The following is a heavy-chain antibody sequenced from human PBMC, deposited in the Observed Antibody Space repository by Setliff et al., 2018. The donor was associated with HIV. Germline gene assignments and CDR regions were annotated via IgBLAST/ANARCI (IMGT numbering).Heavy chain of an antibody. J-gene: IGHJ3*02. V-gene: IGHV4-31*03. CDR3: ARVYGDYVEGAFDI. D-gene: IGHD4-17*01. Sequence: LSLTCTVSRASISSGGYYWSWIRQRPGEGLEWIGYIYYSGNTFYNPSLKSRVTISVDTSKNQFSLKLSSVTAADTALYYCARVYGDYVEGAFDIWG. CDR2: IYYSGNT. CDR1: RASISSGGYY.